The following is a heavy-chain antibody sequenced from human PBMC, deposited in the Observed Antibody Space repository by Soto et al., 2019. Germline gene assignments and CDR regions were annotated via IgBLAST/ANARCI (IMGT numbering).Heavy chain of an antibody. J-gene: IGHJ6*02. CDR3: TTTSIAAAGTGIDYYYYYGMDV. D-gene: IGHD6-13*01. CDR1: GFTFSNAW. V-gene: IGHV3-15*07. Sequence: GGSLRLSCAASGFTFSNAWMNWVRQAPGKGLEWVGRIKSKTDGGTTDYAAPVKGRFTISRDDSKNTLYLQMNSLKTEDTAVYYCTTTSIAAAGTGIDYYYYYGMDVWGQGTTVTVSS. CDR2: IKSKTDGGTT.